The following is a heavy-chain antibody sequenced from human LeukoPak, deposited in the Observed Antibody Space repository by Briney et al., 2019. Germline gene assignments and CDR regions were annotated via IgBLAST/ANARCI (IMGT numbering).Heavy chain of an antibody. V-gene: IGHV3-30*18. CDR1: GFTFSSYG. CDR2: ISYDGTNK. J-gene: IGHJ4*02. CDR3: AKNRGNYGGNGPDY. D-gene: IGHD4-23*01. Sequence: GRSLRLSCAASGFTFSSYGMHWVRQAPGKGLEWVAVISYDGTNKYYADSVKGRFTISRDNSKNTLYLQMNSLRAEDTAVFYCAKNRGNYGGNGPDYWGQGTLVTVSS.